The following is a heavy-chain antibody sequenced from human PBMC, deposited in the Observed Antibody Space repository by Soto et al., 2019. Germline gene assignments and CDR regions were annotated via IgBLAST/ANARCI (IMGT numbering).Heavy chain of an antibody. CDR2: IIPIFGTT. Sequence: GASVKVSCKASGGTFSSDTINWVRQAPGQGLEWMGGIIPIFGTTNHAQKFQDRVTITADESTSTAYMELSSLRSEDTAVYYCAGGTGTASMDVWGQGTTVTVSS. J-gene: IGHJ6*02. D-gene: IGHD1-7*01. V-gene: IGHV1-69*13. CDR1: GGTFSSDT. CDR3: AGGTGTASMDV.